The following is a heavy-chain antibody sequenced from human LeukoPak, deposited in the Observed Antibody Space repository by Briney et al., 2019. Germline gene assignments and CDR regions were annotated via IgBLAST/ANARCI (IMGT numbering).Heavy chain of an antibody. CDR1: GGSISSGGYY. D-gene: IGHD1-14*01. CDR3: ARVGTHHYYGMDV. J-gene: IGHJ6*02. V-gene: IGHV4-31*03. Sequence: SETLSLTCTVSGGSISSGGYYWSWIRQHPGKGLEWIGYIYYSGSTYYNPSLKSRVTISVDTSKNQFSLKLSSVTAADTAVYYCARVGTHHYYGMDVWGQGTTVTVSS. CDR2: IYYSGST.